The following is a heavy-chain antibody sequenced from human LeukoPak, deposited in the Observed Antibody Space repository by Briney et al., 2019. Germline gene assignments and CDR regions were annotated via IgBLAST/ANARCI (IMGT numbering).Heavy chain of an antibody. J-gene: IGHJ4*02. CDR3: SRESGPFCPFGH. D-gene: IGHD1-26*01. CDR1: GGSITTTNY. V-gene: IGHV4-4*02. Sequence: SETLSLTCGVSGGSITTTNYWSWVRQPPGGGLEWIGEVSLAGRTRYNPSLKNRVNISIDESKNHLYLNLASVTAADTAVYNCSRESGPFCPFGHWGQGTLVAVTS. CDR2: VSLAGRT.